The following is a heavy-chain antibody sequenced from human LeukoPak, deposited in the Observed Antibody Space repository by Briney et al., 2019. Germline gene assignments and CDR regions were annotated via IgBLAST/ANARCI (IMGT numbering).Heavy chain of an antibody. CDR2: IRSKAYGGTA. CDR3: TRGYDTSGWLFDY. Sequence: GGSLRLSCAASGFTFSSYAMSWVRQAPGKGLEWVSHIRSKAYGGTAEYATSVKGRFIVSRDDSKSIAHLQMSSLKTEDTAVYFCTRGYDTSGWLFDYWGQGTLVTVSS. J-gene: IGHJ4*02. D-gene: IGHD6-19*01. V-gene: IGHV3-49*04. CDR1: GFTFSSYA.